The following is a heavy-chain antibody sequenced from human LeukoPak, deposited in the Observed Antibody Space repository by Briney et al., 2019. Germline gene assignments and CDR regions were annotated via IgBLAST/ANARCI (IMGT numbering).Heavy chain of an antibody. D-gene: IGHD6-19*01. CDR3: ARGRKQWLVGGAFDI. Sequence: PSETLSLTCAVYGGSFSGYYWSWIRQPPGKGLEWIGEINHSGSTNYNPSLRSRVTISVDTSKNQFSLKLSSVTAADTAVYYCARGRKQWLVGGAFDIWGQGTMVTVSS. V-gene: IGHV4-34*01. J-gene: IGHJ3*02. CDR2: INHSGST. CDR1: GGSFSGYY.